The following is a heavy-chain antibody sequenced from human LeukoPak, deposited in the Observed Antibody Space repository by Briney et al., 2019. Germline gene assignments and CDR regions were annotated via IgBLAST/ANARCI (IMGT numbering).Heavy chain of an antibody. CDR2: IYNSGST. V-gene: IGHV4-39*07. Sequence: SETLSLTCIVSGVSIDSSNYHWGWVRQSPGKGLEWIATIYNSGSTYYNPSLKGRVIISADASKNQFSLNLTSVSAADTAVYYCTRDSSISWFFLWGQGVLVTVSS. D-gene: IGHD2-2*01. CDR1: GVSIDSSNYH. J-gene: IGHJ4*02. CDR3: TRDSSISWFFL.